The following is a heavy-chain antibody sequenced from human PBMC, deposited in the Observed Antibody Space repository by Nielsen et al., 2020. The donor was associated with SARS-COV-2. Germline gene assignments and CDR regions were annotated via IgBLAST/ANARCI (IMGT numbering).Heavy chain of an antibody. V-gene: IGHV3-9*01. D-gene: IGHD3-9*01. CDR1: GFTFDDHA. J-gene: IGHJ4*02. Sequence: GGSLRLSCAASGFTFDDHAMHWVRQAPGKGLEWVSGISWNGGLIDYADSVRGRFTISRDNAKSSLYLQMNSLRAEDTAFYYCARVPTSINTITFFEFCGQGTLVTVSS. CDR2: ISWNGGLI. CDR3: ARVPTSINTITFFEF.